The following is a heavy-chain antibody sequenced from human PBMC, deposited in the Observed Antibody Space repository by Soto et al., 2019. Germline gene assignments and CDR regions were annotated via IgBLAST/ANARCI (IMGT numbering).Heavy chain of an antibody. CDR3: ARGESMLPGVLTSPLDY. V-gene: IGHV4-30-4*01. J-gene: IGHJ4*02. CDR2: IYYSGRT. D-gene: IGHD2-8*01. CDR1: GDTIYSDNYY. Sequence: SETLSLTCTVSGDTIYSDNYYWSWIRQSPGKGLEWIGYIYYSGRTYYNPSLRSRFSISVDTSKNQFFLKIRSATAADTAVYYCARGESMLPGVLTSPLDYCGLGTLVTVSS.